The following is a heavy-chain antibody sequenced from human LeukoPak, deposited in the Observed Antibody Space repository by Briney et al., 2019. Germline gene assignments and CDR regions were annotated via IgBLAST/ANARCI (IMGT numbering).Heavy chain of an antibody. CDR2: IYYSGST. CDR1: GGSISSSSYY. J-gene: IGHJ4*02. CDR3: ARDPYYYDSSGYNYFDY. V-gene: IGHV4-39*07. D-gene: IGHD3-22*01. Sequence: SETLSLTCTVSGGSISSSSYYWGWIRQPPGKGLEWIGSIYYSGSTYYNPSLKSRVTISVDTSKNQFSLKLSSVTAADTAVYYCARDPYYYDSSGYNYFDYWGQGTLVTVSS.